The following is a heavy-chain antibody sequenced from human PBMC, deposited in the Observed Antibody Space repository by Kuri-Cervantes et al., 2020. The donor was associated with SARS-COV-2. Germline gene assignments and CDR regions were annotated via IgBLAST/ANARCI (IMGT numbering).Heavy chain of an antibody. Sequence: AVKVSCKASGGTFSSSAFSWLRQAPGQGLEWMGGIIPSLDTANYPQKFQGRVTITADESTNTAYMELSSLRSEDTAVYYCARGTYRLGVVLTLSYSYYYMDVWGKGTTVTVSS. CDR2: IIPSLDTA. CDR1: GGTFSSSA. CDR3: ARGTYRLGVVLTLSYSYYYMDV. J-gene: IGHJ6*03. D-gene: IGHD3-3*01. V-gene: IGHV1-69*13.